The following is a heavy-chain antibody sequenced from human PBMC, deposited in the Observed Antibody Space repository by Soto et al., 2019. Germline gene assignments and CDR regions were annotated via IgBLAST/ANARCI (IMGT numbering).Heavy chain of an antibody. Sequence: EVQLVESGGGLVQAGASLRLSCAASGFTFSTYWMHWVRQAPGKGLMWLSRIKGDESATNYADSVEGRFTISRDNYKNTVYLQVNSLRVEDTAVYYCARGGLGAYWFDPWGQGTLVTVSS. CDR2: IKGDESAT. V-gene: IGHV3-74*01. D-gene: IGHD3-16*01. CDR3: ARGGLGAYWFDP. CDR1: GFTFSTYW. J-gene: IGHJ5*02.